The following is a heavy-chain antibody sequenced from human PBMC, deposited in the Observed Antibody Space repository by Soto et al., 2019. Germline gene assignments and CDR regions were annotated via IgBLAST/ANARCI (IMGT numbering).Heavy chain of an antibody. CDR1: GGSISSYY. D-gene: IGHD3-10*01. CDR3: ARMVRFGDVYYGMDV. J-gene: IGHJ6*02. Sequence: SETLSLTCTVSGGSISSYYWSWIRQPPGKGLEWIGYIYYSGSTNYNPSLKSRVTISVDTSKNQFSLKLSSVTAADTAVYYCARMVRFGDVYYGMDVWGQGTTVTFSS. CDR2: IYYSGST. V-gene: IGHV4-59*01.